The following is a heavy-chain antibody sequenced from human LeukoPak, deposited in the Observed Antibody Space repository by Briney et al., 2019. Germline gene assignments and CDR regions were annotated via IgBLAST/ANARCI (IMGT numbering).Heavy chain of an antibody. CDR1: GYSITSYW. J-gene: IGHJ4*02. Sequence: GESLKISCKGSGYSITSYWIAWVRQMPGKGLEWMGIIYPGDSDTRYSSSFQGQVTISADKSISTAYLQWNSLKASDTAMYYCARHYRSNGDYGPPDYWGQGTLVTVSS. V-gene: IGHV5-51*01. CDR3: ARHYRSNGDYGPPDY. CDR2: IYPGDSDT. D-gene: IGHD4-17*01.